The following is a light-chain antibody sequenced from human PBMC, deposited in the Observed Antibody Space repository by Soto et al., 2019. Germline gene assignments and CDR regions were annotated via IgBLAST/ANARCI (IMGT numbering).Light chain of an antibody. J-gene: IGKJ1*01. CDR1: HSLVYSDGNTY. V-gene: IGKV2-30*01. CDR2: KVS. Sequence: DVVMTQSPLSLPVTLGQPASISCRSSHSLVYSDGNTYLSWFQQRPGQSPRRLIYKVSNRDSGVPERFSGSGSGTDFTLKISRVEAEDVGVYYCMQGALWPRTFGQGTKVEI. CDR3: MQGALWPRT.